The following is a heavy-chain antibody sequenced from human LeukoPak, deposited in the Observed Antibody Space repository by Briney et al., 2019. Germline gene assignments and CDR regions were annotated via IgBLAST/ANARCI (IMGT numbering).Heavy chain of an antibody. V-gene: IGHV3-23*01. CDR3: ARESVDPDAFDI. D-gene: IGHD2-15*01. J-gene: IGHJ3*02. Sequence: GGSLRLSCAASGFTFNNYAMSWVRQAPGKGLDWVSAIVSGGGRTYYADSVKGRFTISRDNAKNSLYLQMNSLRAEDTAVYYCARESVDPDAFDIWGQGTMVTVSS. CDR1: GFTFNNYA. CDR2: IVSGGGRT.